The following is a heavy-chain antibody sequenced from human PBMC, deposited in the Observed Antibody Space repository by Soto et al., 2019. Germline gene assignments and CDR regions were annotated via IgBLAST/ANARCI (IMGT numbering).Heavy chain of an antibody. J-gene: IGHJ4*02. CDR1: GFTFSDYG. Sequence: QVQLVESGGGVVQPGRSLRLSCAASGFTFSDYGMHWVRQAPGKGLEWLAVVSGDGNKKYYEASVKGRFTISRDNSKSTLYLQLDSLRVEDTAVYYCAKDLHILINYYSYFKHWGQGTLVSVSS. CDR2: VSGDGNKK. V-gene: IGHV3-30*18. CDR3: AKDLHILINYYSYFKH. D-gene: IGHD3-9*01.